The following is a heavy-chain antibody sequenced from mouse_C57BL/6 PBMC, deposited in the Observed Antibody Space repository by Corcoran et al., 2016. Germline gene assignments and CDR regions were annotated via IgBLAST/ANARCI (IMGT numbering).Heavy chain of an antibody. CDR1: GFTFSDYR. Sequence: QVQLVVTGGDLVRPGNSLKLSCVTSGFTFSDYRMHWLRQPPGKRLEWIAVIPVKPDNFGANYAESVKGRFAISRDDSKSSVYLEMNRLREEDTATYFCSRGNSEGFPYWGQGTLVTVS. V-gene: IGHV13-2*01. D-gene: IGHD2-1*01. CDR2: IPVKPDNFGA. CDR3: SRGNSEGFPY. J-gene: IGHJ3*01.